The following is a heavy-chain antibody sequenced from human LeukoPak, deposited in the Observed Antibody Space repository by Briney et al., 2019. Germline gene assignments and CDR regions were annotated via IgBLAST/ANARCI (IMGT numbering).Heavy chain of an antibody. V-gene: IGHV4-31*03. J-gene: IGHJ2*01. CDR2: IYYSGST. CDR3: ARCRESWAYGGQSMISWYFDL. Sequence: PSETLSLTCTVSGGSISTDDYYWSWIRQHPGKGLEWIGYIYYSGSTFYNPSLKSRLSISVDASKKSFSLNLSSVTAADTAVYYCARCRESWAYGGQSMISWYFDLWGRGTLVTVSS. CDR1: GGSISTDDYY. D-gene: IGHD4-23*01.